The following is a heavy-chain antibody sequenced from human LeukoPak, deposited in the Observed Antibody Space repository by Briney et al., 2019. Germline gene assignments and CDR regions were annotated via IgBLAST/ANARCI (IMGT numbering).Heavy chain of an antibody. CDR1: GGSFSGYY. D-gene: IGHD3-16*01. CDR3: ARVGYPGDFDY. CDR2: INHSGST. J-gene: IGHJ4*02. V-gene: IGHV4-34*01. Sequence: SETLSLTCAVYGGSFSGYYWSWIRQPPGKGLEWIGEINHSGSTNYNPSLKSRVTISVDTSKNQFSLKLSSVTAADTGVYYCARVGYPGDFDYWGQGTLVTVSS.